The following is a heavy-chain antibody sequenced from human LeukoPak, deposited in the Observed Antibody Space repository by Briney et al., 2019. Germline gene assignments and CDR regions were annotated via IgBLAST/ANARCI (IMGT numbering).Heavy chain of an antibody. D-gene: IGHD3-22*01. V-gene: IGHV1-2*02. CDR3: AREYYDSSAYNQEAIDY. Sequence: ASVKVSCKASGYTFTDYYTHWVRQAPGQGLEWLGWINPNSGGTNYAQKFQGRVTMTRDTSISTAYMELSRLRSDDTAVYYCAREYYDSSAYNQEAIDYWGQGTLVTVSS. J-gene: IGHJ4*02. CDR2: INPNSGGT. CDR1: GYTFTDYY.